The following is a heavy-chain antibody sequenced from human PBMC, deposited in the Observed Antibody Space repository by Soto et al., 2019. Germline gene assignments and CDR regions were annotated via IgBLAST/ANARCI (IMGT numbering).Heavy chain of an antibody. CDR3: AKREAGYVDKYMVSGS. V-gene: IGHV3-23*01. D-gene: IGHD5-18*01. Sequence: EVQLLESGGGLVQPGGSLRLSCAASGFTFSSYAMSWVRQTPGKGLEWIACVSGSGGGTDYADSVKGRFTISRDNSRNTLFLQMNSLTAEDSAVYYCAKREAGYVDKYMVSGSWGQGTLVTVSS. J-gene: IGHJ5*02. CDR2: VSGSGGGT. CDR1: GFTFSSYA.